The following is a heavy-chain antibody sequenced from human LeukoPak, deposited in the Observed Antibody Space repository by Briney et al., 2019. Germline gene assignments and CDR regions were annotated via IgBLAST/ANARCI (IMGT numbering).Heavy chain of an antibody. CDR3: ARGDGALGMDV. CDR1: GGTFSSYA. Sequence: GASVKVSCKASGGTFSSYAISWVRQAPGQGLEWMGGIIPIFGTANYAQKFQGRVTITADESTSTAYMELSSLRSDDTAVYYCARGDGALGMDVWGQGTTVTVSS. V-gene: IGHV1-69*13. J-gene: IGHJ6*02. D-gene: IGHD3-10*01. CDR2: IIPIFGTA.